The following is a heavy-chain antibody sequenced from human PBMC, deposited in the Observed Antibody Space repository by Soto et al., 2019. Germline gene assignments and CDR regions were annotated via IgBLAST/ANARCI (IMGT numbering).Heavy chain of an antibody. D-gene: IGHD2-2*01. Sequence: PGESLKISCKGSGYSFTSYWIGWVRQMPGKGLEWMGIIYPGDSDTRYSPSFQGQVTISADKSISTAYLQWSSLKASDTAMYYCARLPVGCSSTSGSLVYYGMDVWGQGTTVTVSS. CDR1: GYSFTSYW. J-gene: IGHJ6*02. CDR3: ARLPVGCSSTSGSLVYYGMDV. CDR2: IYPGDSDT. V-gene: IGHV5-51*01.